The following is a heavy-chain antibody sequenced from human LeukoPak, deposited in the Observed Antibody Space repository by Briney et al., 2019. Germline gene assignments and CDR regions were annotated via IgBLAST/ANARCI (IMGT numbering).Heavy chain of an antibody. J-gene: IGHJ4*02. CDR2: INHSGST. CDR3: ARELVGAASPRPTDY. Sequence: SETLSLTCAVYGGSFSGYYWSWIRQPPGKGLEWIGEINHSGSTNYNPSLKSRVTLSVDTSKNQFSLNLTSVTAADTAVYYCARELVGAASPRPTDYWGQGTLVTVSS. V-gene: IGHV4-34*01. CDR1: GGSFSGYY. D-gene: IGHD1-26*01.